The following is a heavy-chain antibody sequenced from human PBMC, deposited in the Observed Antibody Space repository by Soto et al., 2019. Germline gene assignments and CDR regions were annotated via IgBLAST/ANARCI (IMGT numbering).Heavy chain of an antibody. D-gene: IGHD3-3*01. CDR1: GFTFSSYD. J-gene: IGHJ4*02. Sequence: PGGSLRLSCTASGFTFSSYDVHWVRQPTRKGLEWVSAIGIAGDTYYLGSVQGRFTISRDNAKNSLYLEMNSLRAENTAVYYCARAPQYYDFWSGIYKTGDLKLYFDSWGQGSLVTVSS. V-gene: IGHV3-13*01. CDR2: IGIAGDT. CDR3: ARAPQYYDFWSGIYKTGDLKLYFDS.